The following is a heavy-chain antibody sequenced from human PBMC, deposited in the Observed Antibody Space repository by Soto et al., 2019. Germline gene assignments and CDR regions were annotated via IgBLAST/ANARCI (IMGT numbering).Heavy chain of an antibody. J-gene: IGHJ4*02. Sequence: SETLSLTFTVPGGSIRSYYWSWIRQPPGKGLEWIGYIYYSGSTNYNPSLKSRVTISVDTSKNQFSLKLSSVTAADTAVYYCARRWGPTFDYWGQGTLVTVSS. CDR1: GGSIRSYY. D-gene: IGHD1-26*01. CDR2: IYYSGST. V-gene: IGHV4-59*01. CDR3: ARRWGPTFDY.